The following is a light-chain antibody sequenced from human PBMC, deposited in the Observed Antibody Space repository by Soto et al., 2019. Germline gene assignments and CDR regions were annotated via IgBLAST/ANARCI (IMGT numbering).Light chain of an antibody. CDR2: GAS. V-gene: IGKV3-15*01. Sequence: EIVMTQSPATLSVSPGERAALSCRASQSVSSNLAWYQHKPGQAPRLLVYGASTRATGIPARFSGSGSGTEFTLTISSLQSEDFSVYYCQQYNKWPLITFGQGTRLEAK. CDR1: QSVSSN. CDR3: QQYNKWPLIT. J-gene: IGKJ5*01.